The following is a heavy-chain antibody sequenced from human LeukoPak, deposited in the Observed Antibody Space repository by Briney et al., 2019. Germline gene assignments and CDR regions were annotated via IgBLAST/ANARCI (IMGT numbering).Heavy chain of an antibody. CDR3: ASSLQRTYYYDSSGYGALEY. CDR1: GGSISSSSYY. V-gene: IGHV4-39*07. J-gene: IGHJ4*02. Sequence: SETLSLTCTVSGGSISSSSYYWGWIRQPPGKGLEWIGSIYYSGSTYYNPSLKSRVTISVDTSKNQFSLKLSSVTAADTAVYYCASSLQRTYYYDSSGYGALEYWGQGTLVTVSS. CDR2: IYYSGST. D-gene: IGHD3-22*01.